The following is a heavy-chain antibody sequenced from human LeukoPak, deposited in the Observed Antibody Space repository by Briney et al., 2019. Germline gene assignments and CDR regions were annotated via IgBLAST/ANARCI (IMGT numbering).Heavy chain of an antibody. CDR3: AKVAVAGTNWFDP. Sequence: GGSLRLSCAASGFTFSSYAMHWVRQAPGKGLEWVAVISYDGSNKYYADSVKGRFTISRDNAKNSLYLQMNSLRAEDTAVYYCAKVAVAGTNWFDPWGQGTLVTVSS. D-gene: IGHD6-19*01. CDR2: ISYDGSNK. J-gene: IGHJ5*02. V-gene: IGHV3-30*04. CDR1: GFTFSSYA.